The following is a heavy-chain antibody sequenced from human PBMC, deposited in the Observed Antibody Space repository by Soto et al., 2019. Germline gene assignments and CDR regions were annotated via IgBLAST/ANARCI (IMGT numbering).Heavy chain of an antibody. CDR2: IYYSGST. CDR1: GGSISSYY. CDR3: AKGGRQWLVTSDFNY. D-gene: IGHD6-19*01. Sequence: SETLSLTCTVSGGSISSYYWSWIRQPPGKGLEWIGYIYYSGSTNYNPSLKSRVTISVDSSKNTVSLEMTSLRAEDTAVYYCAKGGRQWLVTSDFNYWGQGALVTVS. V-gene: IGHV4-59*01. J-gene: IGHJ4*02.